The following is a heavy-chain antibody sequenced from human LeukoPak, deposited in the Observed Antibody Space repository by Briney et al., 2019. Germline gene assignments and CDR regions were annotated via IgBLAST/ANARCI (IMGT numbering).Heavy chain of an antibody. CDR3: AHSLDTAKNYYYYYGMDV. CDR2: IYWDDDK. CDR1: GFSLSTSGVG. Sequence: SGPTLVNPTQTLTLTCTFSGFSLSTSGVGVGWIRQPPGKALEWLALIYWDDDKRYSPSLKSRLTITKDTSKNQVALTMTNMDPVDTATYYCAHSLDTAKNYYYYYGMDVWGQGTTITVSS. D-gene: IGHD5-18*01. V-gene: IGHV2-5*02. J-gene: IGHJ6*02.